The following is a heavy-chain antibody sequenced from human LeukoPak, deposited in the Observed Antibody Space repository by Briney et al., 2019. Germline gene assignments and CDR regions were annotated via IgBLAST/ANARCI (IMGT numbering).Heavy chain of an antibody. CDR2: IKGDGSER. Sequence: GGSLRLSCAASGFAFSRYWMAWVRQTPGKGLEWVAHIKGDGSERYYVDSVKGRFTISRDNAEISLSLQMNSLGAEDTAVYYCARVLPYGSGIQDHWGQGTLVTVSS. CDR3: ARVLPYGSGIQDH. CDR1: GFAFSRYW. V-gene: IGHV3-7*04. D-gene: IGHD3-10*01. J-gene: IGHJ4*02.